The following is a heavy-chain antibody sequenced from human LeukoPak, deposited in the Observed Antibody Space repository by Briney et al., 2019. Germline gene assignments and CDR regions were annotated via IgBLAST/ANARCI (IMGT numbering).Heavy chain of an antibody. CDR2: ISGSGGST. Sequence: AGGSLRLSCAVSGFTVSSTYMNWVRQAPGKGLEWVSAISGSGGSTYYADSVKGRFTISRDNSKNTLYLQMNSLRAEDTAVYYCAKDEARVAGNYFDYWGQGTLVTVSS. D-gene: IGHD6-19*01. CDR3: AKDEARVAGNYFDY. CDR1: GFTVSSTY. V-gene: IGHV3-23*01. J-gene: IGHJ4*02.